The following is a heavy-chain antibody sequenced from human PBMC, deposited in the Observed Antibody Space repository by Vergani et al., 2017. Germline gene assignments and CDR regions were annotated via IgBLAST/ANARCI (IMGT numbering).Heavy chain of an antibody. CDR3: ARVMYRDEASTGYRLEGMDI. CDR2: IYSTGST. CDR1: GGSIISGSYY. J-gene: IGHJ6*02. V-gene: IGHV4-61*02. D-gene: IGHD3-9*01. Sequence: QVQLQESGPGLVKPSQTLSLTCTVSGGSIISGSYYWTWIRQPAGKGLEWIGRIYSTGSTNYNPSLNSRVTMSVDTSKNQFSLKLRSVTAADTAVYFCARVMYRDEASTGYRLEGMDIWGQGTTVTISS.